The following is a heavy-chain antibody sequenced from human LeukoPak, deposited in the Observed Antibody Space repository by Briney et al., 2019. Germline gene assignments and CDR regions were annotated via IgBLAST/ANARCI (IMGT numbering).Heavy chain of an antibody. V-gene: IGHV4-38-2*02. Sequence: SETLSLTCTVSGYSISSGYYWGWIRQPPGKGLEWIGSIYHSGSTYYNPSLKSRVTISVDTPKNQFSLKLSSVTAADTAVYYCARGCSGGSCYSDFDYWGQGTLVTVSS. D-gene: IGHD2-15*01. CDR1: GYSISSGYY. CDR3: ARGCSGGSCYSDFDY. J-gene: IGHJ4*02. CDR2: IYHSGST.